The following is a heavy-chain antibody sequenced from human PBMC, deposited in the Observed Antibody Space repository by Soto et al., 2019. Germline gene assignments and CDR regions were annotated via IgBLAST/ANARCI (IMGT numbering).Heavy chain of an antibody. V-gene: IGHV1-69*02. CDR1: GGTFNTYT. CDR3: AITYCRDNACPRDFDF. CDR2: IIPSLDLA. D-gene: IGHD2-21*01. J-gene: IGHJ4*02. Sequence: QVQVVQSGAEVKKPESSVKASCKPSGGTFNTYTVNWVRLAPRHGLEWMGRIIPSLDLANYAQKFQDRVTVTADRSTFTANMELNSLTSDDTAVYYCAITYCRDNACPRDFDFWGPGTRVTVSS.